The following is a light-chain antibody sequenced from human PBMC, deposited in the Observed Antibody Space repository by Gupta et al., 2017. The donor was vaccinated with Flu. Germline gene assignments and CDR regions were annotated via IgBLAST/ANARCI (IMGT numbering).Light chain of an antibody. V-gene: IGKV1-39*01. CDR1: QSIDSD. J-gene: IGKJ1*01. CDR2: GAS. Sequence: DIQMTQSPSSLSASVGDRVTITCWTSQSIDSDLNWYQQKPGKAPKLLIYGASSLESGVPSRFSGSGSGTDFTLTISSLQPEDVATYYCQQSHSTPLTFGQGTKVEI. CDR3: QQSHSTPLT.